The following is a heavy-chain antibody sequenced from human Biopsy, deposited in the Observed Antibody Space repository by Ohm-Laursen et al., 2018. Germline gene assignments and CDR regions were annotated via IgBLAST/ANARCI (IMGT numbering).Heavy chain of an antibody. CDR1: AYTLTELS. CDR3: ATGPYYDTRFYYNVRPFDF. CDR2: FDREERKT. D-gene: IGHD3-10*01. J-gene: IGHJ4*02. V-gene: IGHV1-24*01. Sequence: SENVSCKVSAYTLTELSIHWVRQTGGKGLEWMGGFDREERKTVYAEKFQGRVTMTEDTSTDTVYMEVTSLRSDNTAVYYCATGPYYDTRFYYNVRPFDFWGQGTLVTVSS.